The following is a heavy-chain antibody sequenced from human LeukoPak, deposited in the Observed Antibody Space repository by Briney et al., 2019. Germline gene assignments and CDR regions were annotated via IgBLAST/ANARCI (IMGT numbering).Heavy chain of an antibody. CDR2: IHHSGST. CDR1: GGSISSSTYY. D-gene: IGHD3-22*01. V-gene: IGHV4-39*01. CDR3: ARLGGYYDPPGY. J-gene: IGHJ4*02. Sequence: PPETLSLTCTVSGGSISSSTYYWAWIRQPPGKGLEWIATIHHSGSTYYKPSLRSGVTISVDTSRNQFSLKLSSVTVADTAVYYCARLGGYYDPPGYWGQGTLVTVSS.